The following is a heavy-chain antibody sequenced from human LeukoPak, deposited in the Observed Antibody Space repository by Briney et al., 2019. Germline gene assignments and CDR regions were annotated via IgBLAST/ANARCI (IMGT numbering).Heavy chain of an antibody. Sequence: QPGGSLRLSCAASGFTVSSNYMSWVRQAPGKGLEWVSVIYSGGSTYYADSVKGRFTISRDNARSSLYLQMNSLRAEDTAVYYCVRGAGFITDYWGQGTLVTVSS. V-gene: IGHV3-66*01. J-gene: IGHJ4*02. CDR1: GFTVSSNY. CDR2: IYSGGST. D-gene: IGHD3-9*01. CDR3: VRGAGFITDY.